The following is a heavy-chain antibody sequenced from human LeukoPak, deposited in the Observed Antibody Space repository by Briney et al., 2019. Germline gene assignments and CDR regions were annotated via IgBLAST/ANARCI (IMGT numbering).Heavy chain of an antibody. V-gene: IGHV3-21*01. Sequence: PGGSLRLSCAASGFTFSSYSMNWVRQALGKGLEWVSSISSSSSYIYYADSVKGRFTISRDNAKNSLYLQMNSLRAEDTAVYYCAREGYDSSGYYVSPWGQGTLVTVSS. CDR3: AREGYDSSGYYVSP. D-gene: IGHD3-22*01. J-gene: IGHJ5*02. CDR1: GFTFSSYS. CDR2: ISSSSSYI.